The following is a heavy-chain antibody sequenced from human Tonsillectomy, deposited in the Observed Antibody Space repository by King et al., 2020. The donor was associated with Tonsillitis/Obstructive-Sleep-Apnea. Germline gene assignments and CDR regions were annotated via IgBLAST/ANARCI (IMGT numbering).Heavy chain of an antibody. V-gene: IGHV3-33*01. CDR2: IWYDGSNK. Sequence: VQLVESGGGVVQPGRSLRLSCAASGFTFSDYSMYWVRQAPGKGLEGVAVIWYDGSNKYSADSVKGRFTISRDNSKNTLNLQMNNLRADDTAVYYCARDQALGYCSSTSCSQIDYWGQGTLVTVSS. CDR3: ARDQALGYCSSTSCSQIDY. J-gene: IGHJ4*02. D-gene: IGHD2-2*01. CDR1: GFTFSDYS.